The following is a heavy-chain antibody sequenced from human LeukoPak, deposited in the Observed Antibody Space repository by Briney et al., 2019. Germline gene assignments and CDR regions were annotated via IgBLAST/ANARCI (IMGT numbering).Heavy chain of an antibody. V-gene: IGHV4-39*01. J-gene: IGHJ5*02. CDR1: GGSISSYY. CDR2: IYYSGST. CDR3: ARTPHHYDFWSGYYRSRNWFDP. Sequence: SETLSLTCTVSGGSISSYYWSWIRQPPGKGLEWIGSIYYSGSTYYNPSLKSRVTISVDTSKNQFSLKLSSVSAADTAVYYCARTPHHYDFWSGYYRSRNWFDPWGQGTLVTVSS. D-gene: IGHD3-3*01.